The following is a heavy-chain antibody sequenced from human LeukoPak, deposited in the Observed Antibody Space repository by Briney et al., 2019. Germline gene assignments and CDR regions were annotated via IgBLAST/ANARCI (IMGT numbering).Heavy chain of an antibody. CDR2: INYDGST. CDR1: GGSLSSNTYY. V-gene: IGHV4-39*01. Sequence: PSETLSLTCTVSGGSLSSNTYYWDWVRQAPGKGLEWVGNINYDGSTYYIPSLRGRVTMSVDTAKSQFSLNLISLTAADTAVYYCARHPSALNWFEIWGQGILVTVSS. CDR3: ARHPSALNWFEI. J-gene: IGHJ5*02.